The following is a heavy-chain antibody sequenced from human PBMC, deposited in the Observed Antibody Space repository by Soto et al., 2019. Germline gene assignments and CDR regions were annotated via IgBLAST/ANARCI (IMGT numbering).Heavy chain of an antibody. CDR2: IGTAGDT. Sequence: PGGSLRLSCAASGFTFSSYDMHWVRQATGKGLEWVSAIGTAGDTYYPGSVKGRFTISRENAKNSLYLQMNSLRAGDTAVYYCARAGELLSMDVWGKGTTVTVSS. D-gene: IGHD3-10*01. V-gene: IGHV3-13*01. CDR1: GFTFSSYD. CDR3: ARAGELLSMDV. J-gene: IGHJ6*04.